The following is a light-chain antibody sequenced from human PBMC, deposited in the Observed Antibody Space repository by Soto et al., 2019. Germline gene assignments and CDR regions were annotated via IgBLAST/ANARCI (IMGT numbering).Light chain of an antibody. CDR1: SSDVGGYNF. J-gene: IGLJ3*02. CDR3: SSYTFSSTLVV. CDR2: EVN. Sequence: QSALTQPASVSGSPGQSITISCTGTSSDVGGYNFVSWYQQHPGKAPRLMIFEVNNRPSGVSDRFSGSKSGNTASLTIFGLQAEDEADYYCSSYTFSSTLVVFGGGTKLTVL. V-gene: IGLV2-14*01.